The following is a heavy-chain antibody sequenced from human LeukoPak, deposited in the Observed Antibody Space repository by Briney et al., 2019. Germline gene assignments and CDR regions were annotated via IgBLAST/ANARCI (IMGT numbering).Heavy chain of an antibody. CDR3: ARDIDSSGYYYVNYYYYGMDV. CDR2: IIPILGIA. CDR1: GGTFSSYA. Sequence: SVKVSCKASGGTFSSYAISWVRQAPGQGLEWMGRIIPILGIANYAQRFQGRVTITADKSTSTAYMELRSLRSDDTAVYYCARDIDSSGYYYVNYYYYGMDVWGQGTTVTVSS. J-gene: IGHJ6*02. V-gene: IGHV1-69*04. D-gene: IGHD3-22*01.